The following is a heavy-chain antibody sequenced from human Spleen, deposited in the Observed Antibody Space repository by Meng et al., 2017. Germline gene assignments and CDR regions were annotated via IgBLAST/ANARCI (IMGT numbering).Heavy chain of an antibody. D-gene: IGHD2-21*02. CDR2: LYHSGNT. J-gene: IGHJ6*02. CDR1: GYSISSGYN. V-gene: IGHV4-38-2*01. Sequence: SETLSPTCAVSGYSISSGYNWGWIRQPPGKGLEWIGSLYHSGNTYYNPSLKSRVTISADTSKKHFPLQLSSVTAADTAVYDCARGAVVTVIFYRAMVVWGQGNTVTVSS. CDR3: ARGAVVTVIFYRAMVV.